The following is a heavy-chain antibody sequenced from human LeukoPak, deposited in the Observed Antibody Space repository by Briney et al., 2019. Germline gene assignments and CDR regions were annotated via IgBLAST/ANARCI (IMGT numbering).Heavy chain of an antibody. V-gene: IGHV4-59*12. CDR2: IYYNGNT. D-gene: IGHD3-22*01. CDR1: DGSISTNH. CDR3: ARDAYYYDNSGYYQLDY. Sequence: SETLSLTCAVSDGSISTNHWNWIRQSPGKGLEWIGYIYYNGNTNYNPSLKGRVTISVDKSKNQFSLKLNSVTAADTAVYYCARDAYYYDNSGYYQLDYWGQGTLVTVSS. J-gene: IGHJ4*02.